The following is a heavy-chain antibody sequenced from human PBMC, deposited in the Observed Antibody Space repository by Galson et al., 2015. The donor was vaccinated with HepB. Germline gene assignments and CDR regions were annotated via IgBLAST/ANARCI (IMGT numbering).Heavy chain of an antibody. V-gene: IGHV3-15*01. J-gene: IGHJ4*02. CDR1: GFTFSNAW. D-gene: IGHD3-16*01. CDR3: TTTVRGYYDYIWGSYPYYSDY. Sequence: SLRLSCAASGFTFSNAWMSWVRQAPGKGLEWVGRIKSKTDGGTTDYAAPVKGRFTISRDDSKNTLYLQMNSLKTEDTAVYYCTTTVRGYYDYIWGSYPYYSDYWCQGTLVTVSS. CDR2: IKSKTDGGTT.